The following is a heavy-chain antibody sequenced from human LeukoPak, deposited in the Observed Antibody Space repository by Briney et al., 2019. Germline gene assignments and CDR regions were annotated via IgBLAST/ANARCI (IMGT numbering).Heavy chain of an antibody. CDR3: ARRAGAIPGYFDY. CDR1: GGSISSSSYC. CDR2: IYYSGST. V-gene: IGHV4-39*01. J-gene: IGHJ4*02. D-gene: IGHD1-26*01. Sequence: PSETLSLTCTVSGGSISSSSYCWGWIRQPPGKGLEWIGSIYYSGSTYYNPSLKSRVTISVDTSKNQFSLKLSSVTAADTAVYYCARRAGAIPGYFDYWGQGTLVTVSS.